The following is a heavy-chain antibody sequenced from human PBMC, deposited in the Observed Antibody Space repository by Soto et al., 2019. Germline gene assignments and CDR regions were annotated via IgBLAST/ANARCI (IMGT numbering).Heavy chain of an antibody. J-gene: IGHJ4*02. D-gene: IGHD2-15*01. CDR2: ISSSSSYI. CDR3: ARDPGYCSGGSCYPNNYYFDY. CDR1: GFTFSSYS. V-gene: IGHV3-21*01. Sequence: EVQLVESGGGLVKPGWSLRLSCAASGFTFSSYSMNWVRQAPGKGLEWVSSISSSSSYIYYAESVKGRFTISRDNAKNSLYLQMNSLRAEDTAVYYCARDPGYCSGGSCYPNNYYFDYWGQGTLVTVSS.